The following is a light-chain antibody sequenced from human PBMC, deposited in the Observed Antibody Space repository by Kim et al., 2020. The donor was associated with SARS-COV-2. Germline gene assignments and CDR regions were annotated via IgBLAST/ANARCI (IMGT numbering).Light chain of an antibody. V-gene: IGKV3-11*01. CDR1: QSVRTY. J-gene: IGKJ5*01. CDR2: DAS. CDR3: QKGGNWPT. Sequence: EIVLTQSPATLSLSPGERATLSCRASQSVRTYLAWYQQKPGQSPRLLIYDASNRATGIPARFSGSGSGTDFTLTISSLEPEDFAVYYCQKGGNWPTFGQGT.